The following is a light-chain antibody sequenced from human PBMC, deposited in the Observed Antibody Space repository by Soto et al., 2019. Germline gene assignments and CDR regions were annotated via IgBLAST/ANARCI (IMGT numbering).Light chain of an antibody. J-gene: IGKJ1*01. CDR1: RSISSY. CDR2: DAS. Sequence: EIVLTQSPATLSLSPGERATLSCRGSRSISSYLAWYQQKPGQAPRLLIYDASNRATGIPARFSGSGSGTDFTLTISSLEPEDFAVYYCQQRSNWPPWTFGQGTKVEIK. V-gene: IGKV3-11*01. CDR3: QQRSNWPPWT.